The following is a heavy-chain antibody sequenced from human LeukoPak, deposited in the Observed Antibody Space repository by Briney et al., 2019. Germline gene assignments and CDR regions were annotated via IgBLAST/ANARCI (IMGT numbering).Heavy chain of an antibody. V-gene: IGHV4-34*01. CDR1: GGSFSGYY. J-gene: IGHJ4*02. D-gene: IGHD4-17*01. CDR2: INHSGST. Sequence: SETLSLTCAVYGGSFSGYYWSRIRQPPGKGLEWIGEINHSGSTNYNPSLKSRVTISVDTSKNQFSLKLSSVTAADTAVYYCARASEGVTVTRRPFDYWGQGTLVTVSS. CDR3: ARASEGVTVTRRPFDY.